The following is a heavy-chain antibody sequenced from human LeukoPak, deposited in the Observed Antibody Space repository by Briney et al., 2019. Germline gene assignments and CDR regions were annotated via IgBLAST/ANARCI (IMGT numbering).Heavy chain of an antibody. CDR2: VSGSGGTA. J-gene: IGHJ4*02. CDR3: AKYNTETTWGF. CDR1: GFTFSNYG. V-gene: IGHV3-23*01. Sequence: GGSLRLSCIASGFTFSNYGMSWVRQAPGKGLEWVSSVSGSGGTAFYADSVKGRCTISRDDPKNTLFLQMDSLTTEDTAVYYCAKYNTETTWGFWGQGTLVTVSS. D-gene: IGHD4-17*01.